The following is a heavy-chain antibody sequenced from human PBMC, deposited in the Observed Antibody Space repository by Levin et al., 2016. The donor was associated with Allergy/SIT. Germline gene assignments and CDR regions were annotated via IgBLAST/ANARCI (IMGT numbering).Heavy chain of an antibody. CDR3: ARVLVVPTSTEKYFDY. CDR2: MNPNNGDT. Sequence: ASVKVSCKASGYTFISYDINWVRQATGQGLEWMGWMNPNNGDTGYAQKFQGRFTMTRNTSINTAYMELSSLRSDDTAVYYCARVLVVPTSTEKYFDYWGQGALVTVSS. D-gene: IGHD2-2*01. J-gene: IGHJ4*02. CDR1: GYTFISYD. V-gene: IGHV1-8*01.